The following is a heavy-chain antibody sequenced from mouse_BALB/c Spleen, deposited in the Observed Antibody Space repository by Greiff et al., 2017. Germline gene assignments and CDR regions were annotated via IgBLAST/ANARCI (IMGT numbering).Heavy chain of an antibody. V-gene: IGHV5-6-3*01. CDR2: INSNGGST. D-gene: IGHD1-2*01. J-gene: IGHJ2*01. CDR3: ARDPYGYEDY. Sequence: EVQVVESGGGLVQPGGSLKLSCAASGFTFSSYGMSWVRQTPDKRLELVATINSNGGSTYYPDSVKGRFTISRDNAKNTLYLQMSSLKSEDTAMYYCARDPYGYEDYWGQGTTLTVSS. CDR1: GFTFSSYG.